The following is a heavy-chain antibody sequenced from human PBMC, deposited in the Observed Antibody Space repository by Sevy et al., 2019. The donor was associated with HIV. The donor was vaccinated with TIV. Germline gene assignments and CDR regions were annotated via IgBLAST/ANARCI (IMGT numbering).Heavy chain of an antibody. D-gene: IGHD4-4*01. Sequence: SETLSLTCAVSGYSFSSVYYWGWIRQPPGRGLEWIGSIYHSGSTFYNPSLRSRVTIPVDTSKNQFSLKLNSVTAADTAVYYCASQGDSNYANGWFDPWGQGTLVTVSS. J-gene: IGHJ5*02. CDR2: IYHSGST. CDR3: ASQGDSNYANGWFDP. CDR1: GYSFSSVYY. V-gene: IGHV4-38-2*01.